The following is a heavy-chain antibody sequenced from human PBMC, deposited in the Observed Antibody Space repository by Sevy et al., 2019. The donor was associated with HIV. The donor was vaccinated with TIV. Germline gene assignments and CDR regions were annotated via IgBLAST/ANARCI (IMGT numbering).Heavy chain of an antibody. D-gene: IGHD3-9*01. CDR1: GFTFSSYS. CDR2: ISSSSSTI. V-gene: IGHV3-48*02. CDR3: ARDSSDYHILTGYSPDAFDI. Sequence: GGSLRLSCAASGFTFSSYSMNWVRQAPGKGLEWASYISSSSSTIYYADSVKGRFTISRDNAKNSLYLQMNSLRDEDTAVYYCARDSSDYHILTGYSPDAFDIWGQGTMVTVSS. J-gene: IGHJ3*02.